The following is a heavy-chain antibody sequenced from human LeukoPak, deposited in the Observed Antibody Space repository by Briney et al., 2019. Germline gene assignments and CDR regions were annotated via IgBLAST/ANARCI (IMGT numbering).Heavy chain of an antibody. V-gene: IGHV3-23*01. J-gene: IGHJ4*02. CDR3: AKRYYYGSGSFDY. CDR2: ITNSGGST. Sequence: GGSLRLSCAASGFAFSRFAMNWVRQAPGKGLEWVSAITNSGGSTYYADSVKGRFTISRDNSKSTLYLQMNSLTAEDTAVYYCAKRYYYGSGSFDYWGQGTLVTVSS. CDR1: GFAFSRFA. D-gene: IGHD3-10*01.